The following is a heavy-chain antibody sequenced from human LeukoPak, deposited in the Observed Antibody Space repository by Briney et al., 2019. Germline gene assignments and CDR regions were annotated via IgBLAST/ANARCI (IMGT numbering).Heavy chain of an antibody. D-gene: IGHD1-1*01. V-gene: IGHV3-66*01. CDR2: LYAGGST. J-gene: IGHJ5*02. CDR1: GFIFSDAW. CDR3: VRGNGNVGGRLDP. Sequence: PGGSLRLSCAASGFIFSDAWMHWVRQAPGKGLDWVSGLYAGGSTYYAGSVTGRFTISRDDSKNTLYLQMTGLRVDDTAIYYCVRGNGNVGGRLDPWGQGAWVIVSS.